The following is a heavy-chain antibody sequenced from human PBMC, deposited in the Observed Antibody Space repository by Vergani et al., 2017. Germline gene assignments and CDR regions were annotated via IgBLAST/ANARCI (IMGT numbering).Heavy chain of an antibody. V-gene: IGHV4-34*01. Sequence: QVQLQQWGAGLLKTSETLCLTCAVYGGSFSGYYWSWIRQPPGKGLEWIGEINHSGSTNYNPSLKSRVTISVDTAKNQFSLKLSSVTAADTAVYYCARGYIFGVVIPNWFDPWGQGTLVTVSS. D-gene: IGHD3-3*02. J-gene: IGHJ5*02. CDR3: ARGYIFGVVIPNWFDP. CDR1: GGSFSGYY. CDR2: INHSGST.